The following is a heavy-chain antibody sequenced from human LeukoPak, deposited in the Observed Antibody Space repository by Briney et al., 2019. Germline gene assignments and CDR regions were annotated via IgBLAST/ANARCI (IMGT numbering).Heavy chain of an antibody. J-gene: IGHJ4*02. CDR2: IYHSGST. Sequence: SGTLSLTCAVSGGSISSSNWWSWVRQPPGKGLEWIGEIYHSGSTNYNPSLKSRVTISVDKTKNQFSLKLSSVTAADTAVYYCARGSQQWLVRRGRRGYYFDYWGQGTLVTVSS. CDR1: GGSISSSNW. CDR3: ARGSQQWLVRRGRRGYYFDY. V-gene: IGHV4-4*02. D-gene: IGHD6-19*01.